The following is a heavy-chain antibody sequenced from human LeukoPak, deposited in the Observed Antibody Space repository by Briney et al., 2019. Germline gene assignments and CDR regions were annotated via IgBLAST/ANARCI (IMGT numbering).Heavy chain of an antibody. D-gene: IGHD3-22*01. CDR3: ARGGYYDSSAYRVLDY. J-gene: IGHJ4*02. CDR1: GYTFTGYY. Sequence: GASVKVSCKASGYTFTGYYMHWVRRAPGQGLEWMGWINPNSGGTDSAQKFQGRVTMTRDTSISTAHMELSRLRSDDTAVYYCARGGYYDSSAYRVLDYWGQGTLVTVSS. V-gene: IGHV1-2*02. CDR2: INPNSGGT.